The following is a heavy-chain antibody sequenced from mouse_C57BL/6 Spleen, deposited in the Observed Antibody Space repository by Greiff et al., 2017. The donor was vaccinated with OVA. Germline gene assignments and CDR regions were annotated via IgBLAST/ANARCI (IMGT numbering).Heavy chain of an antibody. J-gene: IGHJ1*03. CDR2: IYPSSGST. Sequence: QVQLQQPGAELVKPGASVKMSCKASGYTFTSYWITWVKQRPGQGLEWIGDIYPSSGSTNYNEKFKSKATLTVDTSSSTAYMQLSSLTSEDSAVYYCARKQLRLWYFEVWGTGTTVTVSS. V-gene: IGHV1-55*01. CDR3: ARKQLRLWYFEV. CDR1: GYTFTSYW. D-gene: IGHD3-2*02.